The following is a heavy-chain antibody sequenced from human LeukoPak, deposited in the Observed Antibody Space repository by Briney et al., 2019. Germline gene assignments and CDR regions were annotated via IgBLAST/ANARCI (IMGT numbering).Heavy chain of an antibody. CDR1: RFTFSSYA. CDR2: ISGSGGST. CDR3: AKERAARPHYYGMDV. J-gene: IGHJ6*02. V-gene: IGHV3-23*01. Sequence: GGSLRLSCAASRFTFSSYAMNWVRQAPGKGLERVSAISGSGGSTYYADSVKGRFTISRDNSKNTLYLQMNSLRAEDTAVYYCAKERAARPHYYGMDVWGQGTTVTVSS. D-gene: IGHD6-6*01.